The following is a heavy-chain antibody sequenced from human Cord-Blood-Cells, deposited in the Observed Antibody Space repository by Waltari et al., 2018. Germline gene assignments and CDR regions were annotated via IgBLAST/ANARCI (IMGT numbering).Heavy chain of an antibody. V-gene: IGHV1-69*12. Sequence: QVQLVQSGAEVKKPGASVKVSCKASGGPFRSHAIRWVRQAPGQGLEWMGGIIPIFGTANYAQKFQGRVTITADESTSTAYMELSSLRSEDTAVYYCARVGRFGGVFGYWGQGTLVTVSS. CDR3: ARVGRFGGVFGY. CDR2: IIPIFGTA. J-gene: IGHJ4*02. D-gene: IGHD3-16*02. CDR1: GGPFRSHA.